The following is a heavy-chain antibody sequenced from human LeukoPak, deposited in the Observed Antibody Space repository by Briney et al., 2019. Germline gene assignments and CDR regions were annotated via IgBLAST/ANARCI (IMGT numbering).Heavy chain of an antibody. Sequence: GGSLRLSCAASGFTLSSYAMHWVRQAPGKGLEWVAVISYDGSNKYYADSVKGRFTISRDNSKNTLYLQMNSLRAEDTAVYYCARDWEYFDWLSHNYYYYHYMDVWGKGTTVTVSS. CDR3: ARDWEYFDWLSHNYYYYHYMDV. CDR1: GFTLSSYA. V-gene: IGHV3-30*04. J-gene: IGHJ6*03. CDR2: ISYDGSNK. D-gene: IGHD3-9*01.